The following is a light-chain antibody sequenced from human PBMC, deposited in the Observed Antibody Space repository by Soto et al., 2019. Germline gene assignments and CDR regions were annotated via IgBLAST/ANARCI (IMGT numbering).Light chain of an antibody. J-gene: IGKJ3*01. Sequence: EVGFTHSPTTLSLYPGEGATLSCRASQSIGNYLAWYQQKPGQAPRLLIYATSNGATGIPARFSGSGSGTDFTLTISSLEPEDFAVYYCQQRSSWPFPFGPGTKVAIK. CDR1: QSIGNY. CDR3: QQRSSWPFP. CDR2: ATS. V-gene: IGKV3-11*01.